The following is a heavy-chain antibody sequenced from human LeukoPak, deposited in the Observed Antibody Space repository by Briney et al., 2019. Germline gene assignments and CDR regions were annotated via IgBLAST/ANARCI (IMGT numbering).Heavy chain of an antibody. CDR1: GYTFTSYD. V-gene: IGHV1-8*01. CDR3: ARGPMIRGVVLDY. CDR2: MNPNGGNT. D-gene: IGHD3-10*01. J-gene: IGHJ4*02. Sequence: ASVKDSCKASGYTFTSYDINWVRQATGQGLEWMGWMNPNGGNTGYAQTFEGRVTMTCNTSISTAYMELSSLRSEDTAVYYCARGPMIRGVVLDYWGQGTPVTVSS.